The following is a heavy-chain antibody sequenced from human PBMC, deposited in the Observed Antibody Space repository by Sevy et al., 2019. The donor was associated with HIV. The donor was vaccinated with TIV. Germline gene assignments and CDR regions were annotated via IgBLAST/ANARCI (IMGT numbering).Heavy chain of an antibody. CDR2: TSYNEGGE. V-gene: IGHV3-30*18. D-gene: IGHD6-19*01. Sequence: GGSLRLSCVASGFTFSNYGTHWVRQAPGKGLEWVAITSYNEGGENYADSVKGRFTISRDNSKNTVYLLMYLLPTEDTGVYYWAKDTGSSGYGHYGLDVWGQGTTVTVSS. J-gene: IGHJ6*02. CDR1: GFTFSNYG. CDR3: AKDTGSSGYGHYGLDV.